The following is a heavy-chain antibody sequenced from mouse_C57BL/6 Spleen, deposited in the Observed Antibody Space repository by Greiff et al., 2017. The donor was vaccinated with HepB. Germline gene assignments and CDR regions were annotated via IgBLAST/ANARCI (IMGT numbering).Heavy chain of an antibody. CDR3: ARGDSSGFFDY. J-gene: IGHJ2*01. V-gene: IGHV3-1*01. CDR1: GYSITSGYD. Sequence: EVMLVESGPGMVKPSQSLSLTCTVTGYSITSGYDWHWIRHFPGNKLEWMGYISYSGSTNYNPSLKSRISITHDTSKNHFFLKLNSVTTEDTATYYCARGDSSGFFDYWGQGTTLTVSS. CDR2: ISYSGST. D-gene: IGHD3-2*02.